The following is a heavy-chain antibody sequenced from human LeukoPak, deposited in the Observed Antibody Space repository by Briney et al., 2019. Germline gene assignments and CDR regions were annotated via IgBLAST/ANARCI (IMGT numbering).Heavy chain of an antibody. V-gene: IGHV1-8*01. Sequence: ASVKVSCKASGYTFTSYDINWVRQATGQGLAWMGWMNPNSGNTGYAQKFQGRVTMTRNTSISTAYMELSSLRSEDTAVYYCARGSKKFGGSCYHYWGQGTLVTVSS. CDR3: ARGSKKFGGSCYHY. D-gene: IGHD2-15*01. CDR2: MNPNSGNT. J-gene: IGHJ4*02. CDR1: GYTFTSYD.